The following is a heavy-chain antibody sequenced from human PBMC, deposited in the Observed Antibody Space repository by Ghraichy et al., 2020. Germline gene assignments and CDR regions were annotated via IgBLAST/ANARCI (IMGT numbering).Heavy chain of an antibody. CDR1: GFTFSSYA. Sequence: GGSLRLSCAASGFTFSSYAMSWVRQAPGKGLECVSTISGSGGNTFHADSVKGRFTISRDNSKNTLYLQMNSLRAEDTAVYYCAKDWGGSSGYNRPFDYWGQGTLVTVSS. J-gene: IGHJ4*02. D-gene: IGHD5-12*01. CDR2: ISGSGGNT. V-gene: IGHV3-23*01. CDR3: AKDWGGSSGYNRPFDY.